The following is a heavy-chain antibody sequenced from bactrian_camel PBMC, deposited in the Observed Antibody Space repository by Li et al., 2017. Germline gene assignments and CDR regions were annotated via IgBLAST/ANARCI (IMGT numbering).Heavy chain of an antibody. J-gene: IGHJ4*01. V-gene: IGHV3S31*01. Sequence: VQLVESGGGLVQPGGFRSLSCAASGFTFSGYAMSWVRQAPGKGLEWVSAIDSGGGTTYYSDSVKGRFTISRDNAKSTLYLQLNSLKTEDTAMYYCAKPGGGTWFWEIHYWGQGTQVTVS. CDR1: GFTFSGYA. CDR2: IDSGGGTT. CDR3: AKPGGGTWFWEIHY. D-gene: IGHD6*01.